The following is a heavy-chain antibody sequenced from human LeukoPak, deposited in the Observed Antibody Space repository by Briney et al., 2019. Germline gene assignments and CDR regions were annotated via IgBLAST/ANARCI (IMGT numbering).Heavy chain of an antibody. V-gene: IGHV4-61*02. CDR1: GGSISSGSYY. CDR3: ATGTTGTAAFDI. J-gene: IGHJ3*02. Sequence: SQALSLTCTVSGGSISSGSYYWSWIRQPAGKGLEWIGRIYTSGSTNYNPSLKSRVTISVDTSKNQFSLKLSSVTAADTAVYYCATGTTGTAAFDIWGQGTMVTVSS. D-gene: IGHD1-1*01. CDR2: IYTSGST.